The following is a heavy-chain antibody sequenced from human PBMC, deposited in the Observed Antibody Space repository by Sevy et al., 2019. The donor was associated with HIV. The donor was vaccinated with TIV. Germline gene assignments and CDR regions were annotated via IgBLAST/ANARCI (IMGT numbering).Heavy chain of an antibody. V-gene: IGHV3-7*02. CDR3: ARKVGDY. D-gene: IGHD1-26*01. CDR1: GSTFSDYW. Sequence: GGSLRLSCVASGSTFSDYWMSWVRQAPGKGLEWVANIKQDGSQKYYIDSVKGRFTISRDNAKNSVYLQMNSLRDDDEAVYYCARKVGDYWGQGTLVTVSS. J-gene: IGHJ4*02. CDR2: IKQDGSQK.